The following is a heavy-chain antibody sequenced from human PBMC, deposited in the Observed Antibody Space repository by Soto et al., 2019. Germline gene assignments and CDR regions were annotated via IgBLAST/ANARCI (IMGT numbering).Heavy chain of an antibody. Sequence: QVHLVQSGAEVKKPGASVKVSCKASGYIFIKYYIHWVRQAPGQGLEWIGIINPNGGSTNYAQKFRGSVTMARDTSTSKVYMDLCSLRSDDTAVYYCARDLAAADYWGQGTLVTVSS. V-gene: IGHV1-46*01. CDR1: GYIFIKYY. CDR3: ARDLAAADY. D-gene: IGHD6-13*01. J-gene: IGHJ4*02. CDR2: INPNGGST.